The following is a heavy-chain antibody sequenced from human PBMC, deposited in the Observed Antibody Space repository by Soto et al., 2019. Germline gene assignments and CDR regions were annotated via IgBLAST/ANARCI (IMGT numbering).Heavy chain of an antibody. J-gene: IGHJ4*02. CDR3: ARGGSYWARRHSSDS. D-gene: IGHD2-8*02. CDR2: VTPRNGDT. V-gene: IGHV1-8*02. Sequence: QVQLVQSGAEMKKPGASVKVSCKASGYTFTSYDINWVRQAAGQGPEWMGSVTPRNGDTAFAQKYQGRVTVTSNTPMSTVYMELSNLRSDDTAVSYCARGGSYWARRHSSDSWGQGTLVTVSS. CDR1: GYTFTSYD.